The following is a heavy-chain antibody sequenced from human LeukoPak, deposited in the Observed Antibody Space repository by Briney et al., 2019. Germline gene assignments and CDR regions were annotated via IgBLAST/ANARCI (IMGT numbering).Heavy chain of an antibody. CDR2: ITGSGIGT. CDR3: AFSREGELAVYLDY. Sequence: GGSLRLSCAASGFTFNNYVMTWVRQAPRRGLEWGSSITGSGIGTYYAGSVQGRFTISRDNSQDTLYLQMNSLSAEDTALYYCAFSREGELAVYLDYWGQGTPVTVSS. CDR1: GFTFNNYV. D-gene: IGHD1-1*01. V-gene: IGHV3-23*01. J-gene: IGHJ4*02.